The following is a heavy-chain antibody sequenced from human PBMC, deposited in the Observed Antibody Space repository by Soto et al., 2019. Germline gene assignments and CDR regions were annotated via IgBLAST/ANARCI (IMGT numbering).Heavy chain of an antibody. CDR3: AKPVSYDFWSGHFDY. J-gene: IGHJ4*02. CDR1: GFTFSSYG. CDR2: ISYDGSNK. V-gene: IGHV3-30*18. D-gene: IGHD3-3*01. Sequence: PGGSLPLSWAASGFTFSSYGMHWVRQAPGKGLEWVAVISYDGSNKFYADSVKGRFTISRDNSKNTLYLQMNSLRPEDTAVYYCAKPVSYDFWSGHFDYWGQGTLVTVSS.